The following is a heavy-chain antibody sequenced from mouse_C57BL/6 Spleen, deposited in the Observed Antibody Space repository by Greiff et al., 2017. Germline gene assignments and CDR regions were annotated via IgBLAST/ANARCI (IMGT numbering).Heavy chain of an antibody. J-gene: IGHJ3*01. V-gene: IGHV1-22*01. CDR3: ARSYYGSSWFAY. Sequence: VQLQQSGPDLVKPGASVKMSCKASGYTFTDYNMHWVKQSHGKSLEWIGYINPNNGGTSYNQKFKGKATLTVNKSSSTAYMELRSLTSEDSAVYYCARSYYGSSWFAYWGQGTLVTVSA. CDR2: INPNNGGT. D-gene: IGHD1-1*01. CDR1: GYTFTDYN.